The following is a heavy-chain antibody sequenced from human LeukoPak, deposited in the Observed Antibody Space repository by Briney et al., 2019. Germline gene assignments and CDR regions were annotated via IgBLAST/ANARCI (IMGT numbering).Heavy chain of an antibody. CDR3: ARSTGNREVDY. D-gene: IGHD2-8*02. J-gene: IGHJ4*02. Sequence: GGSLRLSCAASGFTFSNYAMNWVRQAPGKGLEWVAVISYDGSNKYYADSVKGRFTISRDNSKNTLYLQMNSLRAEDTAVFYCARSTGNREVDYWGQGTLVTVSS. CDR1: GFTFSNYA. CDR2: ISYDGSNK. V-gene: IGHV3-30-3*01.